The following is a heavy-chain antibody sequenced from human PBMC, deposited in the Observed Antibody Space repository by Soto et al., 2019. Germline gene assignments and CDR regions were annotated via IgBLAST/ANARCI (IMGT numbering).Heavy chain of an antibody. J-gene: IGHJ6*02. V-gene: IGHV4-30-4*08. CDR1: GGSISSGGYY. CDR3: ASLFYYGSGNRHKYYGMDV. D-gene: IGHD3-10*01. Sequence: PSETLSLTCTVSGGSISSGGYYWSWIRQHPGKGLEWIGYIYYSGSTYYNPSLKSRVTISVDTSKNQFSLKLSSVTAADTAVYFCASLFYYGSGNRHKYYGMDVWGQGTTVTVSS. CDR2: IYYSGST.